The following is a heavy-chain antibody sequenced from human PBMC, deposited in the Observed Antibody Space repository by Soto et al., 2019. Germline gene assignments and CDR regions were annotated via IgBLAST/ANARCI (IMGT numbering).Heavy chain of an antibody. D-gene: IGHD3-3*01. V-gene: IGHV3-23*01. CDR1: GFTFSSYA. CDR3: DRTIFGVAYYFDY. Sequence: GVSLRLSCAASGFTFSSYAMSWVRQAPGKGLEWVSAISGSGGSTYYADSVKGRFTISRDNSKNTLYLQMNSLRAEDTAVYYCDRTIFGVAYYFDYWGQGTLVTVSS. J-gene: IGHJ4*02. CDR2: ISGSGGST.